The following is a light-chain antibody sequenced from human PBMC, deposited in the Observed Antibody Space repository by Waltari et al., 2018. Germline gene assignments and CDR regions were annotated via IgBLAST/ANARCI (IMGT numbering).Light chain of an antibody. Sequence: DTQLSQVPSTLAASVGDRVPITCRAREAINKCVAWYQQKPGKAPKVLIYDASTLQSGVPSRFSGSGSGTEFTLTIDSLQPDDFATYYCQQYNRFSPFGQGTNVEVK. CDR1: EAINKC. CDR2: DAS. CDR3: QQYNRFSP. J-gene: IGKJ1*01. V-gene: IGKV1-5*01.